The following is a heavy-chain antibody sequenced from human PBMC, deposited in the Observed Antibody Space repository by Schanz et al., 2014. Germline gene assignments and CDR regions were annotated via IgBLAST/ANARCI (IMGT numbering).Heavy chain of an antibody. Sequence: EVQLVASGGGLVQPGGSLRLSCAASGFAVDNYSMSCVRQAPGRGLEWVSIIFTDGRTYYADSVKGRFTISRDSSKNTLILQMNSLRTEHTAAYYCARLDPYCRSGTFVRAFDFWGQGTLVTVSS. CDR1: GFAVDNYS. V-gene: IGHV3-66*02. CDR2: IFTDGRT. D-gene: IGHD2-2*01. J-gene: IGHJ4*02. CDR3: ARLDPYCRSGTFVRAFDF.